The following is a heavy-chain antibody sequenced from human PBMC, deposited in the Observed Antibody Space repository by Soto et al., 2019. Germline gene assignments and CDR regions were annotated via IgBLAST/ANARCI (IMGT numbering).Heavy chain of an antibody. CDR3: ARDEIQLWFHPYYYGMDV. Sequence: GGSLRLSCAASGFTFSSYWMHWVRQAPGKGLVWVSRINSDGSSTSYADSVKGRFTISRDNAKNTLYLQMNSLRAEDTAVYYCARDEIQLWFHPYYYGMDVWGQGTTVTVSS. CDR1: GFTFSSYW. J-gene: IGHJ6*02. D-gene: IGHD5-18*01. CDR2: INSDGSST. V-gene: IGHV3-74*01.